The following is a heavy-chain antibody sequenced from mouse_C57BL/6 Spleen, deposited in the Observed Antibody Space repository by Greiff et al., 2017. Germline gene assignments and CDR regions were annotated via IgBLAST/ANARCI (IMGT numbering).Heavy chain of an antibody. D-gene: IGHD2-3*01. Sequence: QVQLQQPGAELVKPGATVKLSCKASGYTFTSYWMHWVKQRPGQCLEWIGMIHPNSGSTNYNEKFKGKATLTVDNSSSTAYMQLSSLTSEDSAVYYGARYDGYYYLDYWGQGTTLTVSS. CDR2: IHPNSGST. CDR1: GYTFTSYW. V-gene: IGHV1-64*01. J-gene: IGHJ2*01. CDR3: ARYDGYYYLDY.